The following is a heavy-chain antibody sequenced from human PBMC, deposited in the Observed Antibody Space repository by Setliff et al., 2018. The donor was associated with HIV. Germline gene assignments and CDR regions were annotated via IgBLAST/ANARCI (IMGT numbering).Heavy chain of an antibody. D-gene: IGHD3-16*01. V-gene: IGHV3-53*01. CDR1: GFTVSNNY. Sequence: GGSLRLSCEVSGFTVSNNYMTWVRQAPGKGLEWVSTVYGDGRTFYADSAQGRFTISRDNSNNILFLQMNSLLFEDTAVYYCAKGVKFLDPWGQGTLVTAPQ. J-gene: IGHJ5*02. CDR3: AKGVKFLDP. CDR2: VYGDGRT.